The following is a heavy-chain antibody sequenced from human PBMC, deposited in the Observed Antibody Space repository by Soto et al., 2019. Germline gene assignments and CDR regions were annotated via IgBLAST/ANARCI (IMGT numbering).Heavy chain of an antibody. V-gene: IGHV1-18*01. CDR3: ARVIRRGIYTKNYFDY. CDR2: ISAYNGNT. CDR1: GYTCTSYG. Sequence: ASVKVSCKASGYTCTSYGISWVLQAPGQGLEWMGWISAYNGNTNYAQKLQGRVTMTTDTSTSTAYMELRSLRSDDTAVYYCARVIRRGIYTKNYFDYWGQGTLFSVSS. D-gene: IGHD3-3*01. J-gene: IGHJ4*02.